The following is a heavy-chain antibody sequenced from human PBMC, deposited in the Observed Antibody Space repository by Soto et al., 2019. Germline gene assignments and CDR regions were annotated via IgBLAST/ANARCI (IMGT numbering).Heavy chain of an antibody. Sequence: ASVKVSCKASGYTFTSYGISWVRQAPGQGLEWMGWISAYNGNTNYAQKLQGRVTMTTDTSTSTAYMELRSLRSDDTAVYYCAGDLIPAAVHHGNWFDPWGQGTLVTVSS. V-gene: IGHV1-18*01. D-gene: IGHD2-2*01. CDR1: GYTFTSYG. CDR2: ISAYNGNT. J-gene: IGHJ5*02. CDR3: AGDLIPAAVHHGNWFDP.